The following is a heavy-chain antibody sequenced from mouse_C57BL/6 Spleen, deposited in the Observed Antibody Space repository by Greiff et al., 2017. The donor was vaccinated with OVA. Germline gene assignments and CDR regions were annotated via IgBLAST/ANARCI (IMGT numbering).Heavy chain of an antibody. CDR3: ARMVTTVVGENFDY. D-gene: IGHD1-1*01. V-gene: IGHV5-17*01. CDR1: GFTFSDYG. CDR2: ISSGSSTI. J-gene: IGHJ2*01. Sequence: EVQLVESGGGLVKPGESLKLSCAASGFTFSDYGMHWVRQAPEKGLEWVAYISSGSSTIYYADTVKGRFTISRDNAKNTLFLQMTSLRSEDTAMYYCARMVTTVVGENFDYWGQGTTLTVSS.